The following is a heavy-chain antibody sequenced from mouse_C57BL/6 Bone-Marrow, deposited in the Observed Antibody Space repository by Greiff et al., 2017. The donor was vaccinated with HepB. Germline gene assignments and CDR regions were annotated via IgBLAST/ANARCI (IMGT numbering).Heavy chain of an antibody. J-gene: IGHJ4*01. CDR3: ARDFGVTTVVDGYYYAMDY. CDR1: GYSITSGYY. V-gene: IGHV3-6*01. Sequence: EVKLQESGPGLVKPSQSLSLTCSVTGYSITSGYYWNWIRQFPGNKLEWMGYISYDGSNNYNPSLKNRISITRDTSKNQFFLKLNSVTTEDTATYYCARDFGVTTVVDGYYYAMDYWGQGTSVTVSS. D-gene: IGHD1-1*01. CDR2: ISYDGSN.